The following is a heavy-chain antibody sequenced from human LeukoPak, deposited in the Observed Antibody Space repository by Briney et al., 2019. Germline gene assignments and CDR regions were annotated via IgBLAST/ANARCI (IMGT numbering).Heavy chain of an antibody. CDR3: ARRGSYQLLYGPAYYYGMDV. CDR1: GYTFTSYG. Sequence: ASVKVSCKASGYTFTSYGISWVRQAPGQGLEWMGRISAYNGNTNYAQKLQGRVTMTTDTSTSTAYMELRSLRSDDTAVYYCARRGSYQLLYGPAYYYGMDVWGQGTTVTVSS. D-gene: IGHD2-2*02. V-gene: IGHV1-18*01. J-gene: IGHJ6*02. CDR2: ISAYNGNT.